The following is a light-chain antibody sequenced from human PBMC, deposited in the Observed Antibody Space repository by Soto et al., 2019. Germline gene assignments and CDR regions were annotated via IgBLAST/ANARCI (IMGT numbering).Light chain of an antibody. CDR1: QSVSSN. J-gene: IGKJ2*01. CDR3: QQYNNWPLYT. V-gene: IGKV3-15*01. CDR2: GAS. Sequence: EIVMTQSPATLSVSPGERATLSCRASQSVSSNLAWYQQKPGQAPRLLIYGASTRATVIPAMFSGSWSGTEFTLTMSCLRYEDFAVYYCQQYNNWPLYTFGQGTKLEIK.